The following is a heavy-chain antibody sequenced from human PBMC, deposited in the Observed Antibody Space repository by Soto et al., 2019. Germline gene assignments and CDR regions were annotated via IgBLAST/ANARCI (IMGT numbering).Heavy chain of an antibody. D-gene: IGHD3-10*01. CDR3: AKAAPYYAAPGEIDY. V-gene: IGHV3-30*18. CDR2: ISYDGSLQ. J-gene: IGHJ4*02. Sequence: QVPLVASGGGVVQPGRSLRLSCSASGFTFSNYAMHWVRKAPGKGMDWLAVISYDGSLQYFVDSVKGRITFSRDSSENTLYLHMSSLRAEDTAAYYCAKAAPYYAAPGEIDYWGQGALCAFSA. CDR1: GFTFSNYA.